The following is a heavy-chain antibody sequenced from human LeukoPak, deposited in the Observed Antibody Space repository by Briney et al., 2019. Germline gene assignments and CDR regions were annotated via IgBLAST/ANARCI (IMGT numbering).Heavy chain of an antibody. CDR3: TTGPVVVVTASSWVNFDY. CDR1: GFTFSNAW. CDR2: IKSKTDGGTT. V-gene: IGHV3-15*01. J-gene: IGHJ4*02. Sequence: TGGSLRLSCAASGFTFSNAWMSWVRQAPGKGLEWVGRIKSKTDGGTTDYAAPVKGRFTISRDDSKNTLYLQMNSLKTEDTAVYYCTTGPVVVVTASSWVNFDYWGQGTLVTVSS. D-gene: IGHD2-21*02.